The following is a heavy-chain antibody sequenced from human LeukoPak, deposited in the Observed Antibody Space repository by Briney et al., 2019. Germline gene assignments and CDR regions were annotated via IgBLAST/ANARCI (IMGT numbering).Heavy chain of an antibody. D-gene: IGHD4-11*01. CDR2: IYHSGST. J-gene: IGHJ4*02. V-gene: IGHV4-38-2*01. CDR1: GYSISSGYC. CDR3: ARAYSKLDY. Sequence: SETLSLTCAVSGYSISSGYCWGWIRQPPGKGLEWIGSIYHSGSTYYNSSLKSRVTISVDTSKNQFSLKLSSVTAADTAVYYCARAYSKLDYWGQGTLVTVSS.